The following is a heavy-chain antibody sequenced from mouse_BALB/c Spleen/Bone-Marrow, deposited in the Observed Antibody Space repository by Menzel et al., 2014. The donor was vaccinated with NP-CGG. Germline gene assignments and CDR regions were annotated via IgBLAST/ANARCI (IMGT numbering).Heavy chain of an antibody. CDR2: IYPGDGDT. CDR1: GYAFSNYG. D-gene: IGHD2-4*01. CDR3: ASVYDYGRGYAMDY. Sequence: LVESGAEVMRPGSSVNISCKASGYAFSNYGMNWVKQGPGQGLEWIGQIYPGDGDTNYNGKFKGRVTLTADKSSSTAYMQLSSLTSEDSAVYFCASVYDYGRGYAMDYWGQGTSVTVSS. V-gene: IGHV1-80*01. J-gene: IGHJ4*01.